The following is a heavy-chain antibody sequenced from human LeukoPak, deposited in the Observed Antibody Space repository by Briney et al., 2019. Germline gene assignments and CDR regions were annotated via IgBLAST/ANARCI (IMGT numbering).Heavy chain of an antibody. V-gene: IGHV7-4-1*02. D-gene: IGHD2-15*01. Sequence: ASVTVSCKASGYTFTSYGISWVRQAPGQGLEGMGWINTDSGKPTYAQDFRGRFVFSLDTSVSTAYLQISSLKAEDTAVYYCARAAGGYCSAGACYFYFWGQGTLVTVSS. CDR1: GYTFTSYG. CDR2: INTDSGKP. CDR3: ARAAGGYCSAGACYFYF. J-gene: IGHJ4*02.